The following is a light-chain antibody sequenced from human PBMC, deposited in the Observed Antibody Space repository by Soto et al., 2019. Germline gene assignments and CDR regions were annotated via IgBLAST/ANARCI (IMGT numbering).Light chain of an antibody. CDR1: SSDVGGYNF. V-gene: IGLV2-11*01. J-gene: IGLJ1*01. CDR3: CSYTSSSTLGV. CDR2: NVI. Sequence: QSALTQPRSVSGSPGQSVTISCTGTSSDVGGYNFVSWYQHHPGKAPKLMIYNVIQRPSGVPDRFSASKSGNTASLTISGLQAEDEADYYCCSYTSSSTLGVFGTGTKLTVL.